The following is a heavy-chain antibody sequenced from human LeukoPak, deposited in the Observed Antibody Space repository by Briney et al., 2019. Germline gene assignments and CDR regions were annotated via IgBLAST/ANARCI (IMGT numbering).Heavy chain of an antibody. Sequence: ASVKVSCKASGYTFTSYYMHWVRQAPGQGLEWMGIINPSGGSTSYAQKFQGRVTMTRDTSTSTVYMELSSLRSEDTAVYYCARALLAARDYYYYMDVWGKGTTVTVSS. CDR2: INPSGGST. V-gene: IGHV1-46*01. CDR1: GYTFTSYY. J-gene: IGHJ6*03. CDR3: ARALLAARDYYYYMDV.